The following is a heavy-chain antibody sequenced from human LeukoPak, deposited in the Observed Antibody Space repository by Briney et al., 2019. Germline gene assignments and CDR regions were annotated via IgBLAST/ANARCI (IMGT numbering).Heavy chain of an antibody. CDR2: INHSGST. D-gene: IGHD6-6*01. Sequence: SETLSLTCAVYGGSFSGYYWSWIRQPPGKGLEWIGEINHSGSTNYNPSLKSRVTISVDTSKNQFSLKLSSVTAADTAVYYCATGSSSSEGALDPWGQGTLVTVSS. J-gene: IGHJ5*02. V-gene: IGHV4-34*01. CDR3: ATGSSSSEGALDP. CDR1: GGSFSGYY.